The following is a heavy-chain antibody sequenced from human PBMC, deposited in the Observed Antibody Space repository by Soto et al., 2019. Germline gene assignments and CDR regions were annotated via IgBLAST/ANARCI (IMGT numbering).Heavy chain of an antibody. J-gene: IGHJ5*02. V-gene: IGHV1-69*05. CDR3: ARGRIIVAGGFDP. D-gene: IGHD6-19*01. Sequence: SVKVSWKASGGTFSSYAISWVRQAPGQGLEWMGGIIPIFGTANYAQKFQGRLTMTRNTSISTVYMELSSLSFEDTAVYYCARGRIIVAGGFDPWGQGTLVTVSS. CDR1: GGTFSSYA. CDR2: IIPIFGTA.